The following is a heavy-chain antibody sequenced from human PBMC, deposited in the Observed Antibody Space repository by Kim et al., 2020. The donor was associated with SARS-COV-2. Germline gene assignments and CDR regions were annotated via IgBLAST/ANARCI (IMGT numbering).Heavy chain of an antibody. J-gene: IGHJ4*02. CDR3: AREGAQYFFDY. D-gene: IGHD3-16*01. Sequence: GGSLRLSCEAPKSTFSGYAMHWVRLAPGKGLEWVAAISHDGNNRHYSDSVKGRFTISRDNSKNTLYLQVNSLKADDTAMFHCAREGAQYFFDYWGPGT. CDR2: ISHDGNNR. V-gene: IGHV3-30*14. CDR1: KSTFSGYA.